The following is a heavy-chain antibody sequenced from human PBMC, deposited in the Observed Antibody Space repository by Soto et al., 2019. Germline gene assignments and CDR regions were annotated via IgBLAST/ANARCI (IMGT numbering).Heavy chain of an antibody. CDR3: ARARYDSTPYYYYYYGMDV. D-gene: IGHD3-3*01. Sequence: GASVKVSCKASGYTFTSYAMHWVRQAPGQRLEWMGWINAGNGNTKYSQKFQGRVTITRDTSASTAYMELSSLRSEDTAVYYCARARYDSTPYYYYYYGMDVWGQGTTVTVSS. V-gene: IGHV1-3*01. CDR1: GYTFTSYA. CDR2: INAGNGNT. J-gene: IGHJ6*02.